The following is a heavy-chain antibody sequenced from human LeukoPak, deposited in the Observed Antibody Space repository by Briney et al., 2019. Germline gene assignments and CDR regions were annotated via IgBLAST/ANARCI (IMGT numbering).Heavy chain of an antibody. J-gene: IGHJ4*02. CDR2: IKQDGSEK. V-gene: IGHV3-7*01. CDR3: ARGGLRIAAAV. Sequence: GGSLRLSCAASGFTFSSYWMTWVRQAPGKGLEWVANIKQDGSEKYYVDSVKGRFTISRDNAKNSLYLQMNSLRAEDTAVYYCARGGLRIAAAVWGQGTLVTVSS. D-gene: IGHD6-13*01. CDR1: GFTFSSYW.